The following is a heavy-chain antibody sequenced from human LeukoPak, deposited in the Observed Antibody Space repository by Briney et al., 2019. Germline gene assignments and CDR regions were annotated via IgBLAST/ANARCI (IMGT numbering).Heavy chain of an antibody. D-gene: IGHD5-24*01. CDR1: GGSISSYY. J-gene: IGHJ4*02. CDR2: IYYSGST. CDR3: ARDGYNYYFDY. Sequence: SETLSLTCTVSGGSISSYYWSWIRQPPGKGLEWIGYIYYSGSTNYNPSLKSRVAISVDTSKNQFSLKLSSVTAADTAVYYCARDGYNYYFDYWGQGTLVTVSS. V-gene: IGHV4-59*01.